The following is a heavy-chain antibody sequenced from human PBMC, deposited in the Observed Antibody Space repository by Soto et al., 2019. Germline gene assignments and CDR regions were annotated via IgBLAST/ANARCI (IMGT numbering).Heavy chain of an antibody. J-gene: IGHJ4*02. V-gene: IGHV3-7*01. CDR3: ARGGGVWFAVLSSQTFDY. CDR2: IKQDGSEK. CDR1: GFTFSSYW. Sequence: ESGGGLVQPGGSLRLSCAASGFTFSSYWMSWVRQAPGKGLEWVANIKQDGSEKYYVDSGKSRFTISRDNAKNSLYLQMNSLRAEDTAVYYCARGGGVWFAVLSSQTFDYWGQGTLVTVSS. D-gene: IGHD3-10*01.